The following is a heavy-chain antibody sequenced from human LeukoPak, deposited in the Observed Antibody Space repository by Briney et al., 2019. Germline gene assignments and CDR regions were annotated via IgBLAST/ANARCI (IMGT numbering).Heavy chain of an antibody. Sequence: SETLSLTCTVSGGSISSHYWSWIRQPPGKGLEWIGYIYTSGSTNYNPSLKSRVTISVDTSKNQFSLKLSSVTAADTAVYYCARVDDCSSTSCYAGWFDPWGQGTLVTVSS. J-gene: IGHJ5*02. CDR1: GGSISSHY. D-gene: IGHD2-2*01. CDR2: IYTSGST. V-gene: IGHV4-4*09. CDR3: ARVDDCSSTSCYAGWFDP.